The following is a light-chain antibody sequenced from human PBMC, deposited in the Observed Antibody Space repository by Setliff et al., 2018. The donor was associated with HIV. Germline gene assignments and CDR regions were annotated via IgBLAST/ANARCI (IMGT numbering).Light chain of an antibody. J-gene: IGLJ2*01. V-gene: IGLV2-14*03. CDR2: DVT. CDR1: SSDVGGYDY. CDR3: SSYGSGDTLL. Sequence: QSALAQPASVSGSPGQSITISCTGSSSDVGGYDYVSWYQQHPDKAPKLMIFDVTSRPSGVSNRFSGSKSGNTAPLTISGLQAEDEAHYYCSSYGSGDTLLFGAGTKVTVL.